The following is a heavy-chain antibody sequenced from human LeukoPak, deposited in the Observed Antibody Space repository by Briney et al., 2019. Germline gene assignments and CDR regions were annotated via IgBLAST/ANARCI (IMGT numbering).Heavy chain of an antibody. D-gene: IGHD4-11*01. CDR1: GYTFTSYD. Sequence: ASVKVSCKASGYTFTSYDINWVRQAPGQGLEWMGWINTNTGNPTYAQGFTGRFVFSLDTSVNTAYLQISSLKTEDTAVYYCARDPRGGYSNLYPWGQGTLVTVSS. CDR2: INTNTGNP. J-gene: IGHJ5*02. CDR3: ARDPRGGYSNLYP. V-gene: IGHV7-4-1*02.